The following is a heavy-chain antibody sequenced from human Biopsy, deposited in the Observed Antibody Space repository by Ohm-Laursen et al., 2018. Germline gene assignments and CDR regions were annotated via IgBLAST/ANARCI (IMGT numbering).Heavy chain of an antibody. D-gene: IGHD6-19*01. CDR3: ARGMRSSGWPYFDS. Sequence: GTLSLTCTVSGDSVSSGSFYWTWIRQPPGQGLEYIGYIYDRGSTANYNPSLESRVTMSVDMPKNQFSQKLSSVTAADTAIYYCARGMRSSGWPYFDSWGQGTLVTVSS. J-gene: IGHJ4*02. V-gene: IGHV4-61*01. CDR2: IYDRGSTA. CDR1: GDSVSSGSFY.